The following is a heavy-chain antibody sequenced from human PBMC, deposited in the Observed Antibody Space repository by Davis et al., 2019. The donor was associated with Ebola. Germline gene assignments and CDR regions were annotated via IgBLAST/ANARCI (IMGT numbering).Heavy chain of an antibody. D-gene: IGHD3-22*01. J-gene: IGHJ4*02. CDR1: GGSISSSSYY. Sequence: MPGGSLRPSCTVPGGSISSSSYYWGWIRQPPGKGLERIGSIYYSGSTFYNLSLKSRVTISVDTSKNQFSLKLSSVTAADTAVYYCARHPAGYYYDSSGYYSSGDYFDYWGQGTLVTVSS. CDR3: ARHPAGYYYDSSGYYSSGDYFDY. V-gene: IGHV4-39*01. CDR2: IYYSGST.